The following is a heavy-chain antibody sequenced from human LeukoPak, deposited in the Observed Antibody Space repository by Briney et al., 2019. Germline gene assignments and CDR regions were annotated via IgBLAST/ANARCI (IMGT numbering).Heavy chain of an antibody. Sequence: SETLSLTCTVSGGSISSSSYYWGWIRQPPGKGLEWIGSIYYSGSTYYNPSLKSRVTISVDTSKNQFSLKLSSVTAADTAVYYCARRGPTYYYDSSGYRGYYFDYWGQGTLVTVSS. CDR1: GGSISSSSYY. CDR2: IYYSGST. V-gene: IGHV4-39*07. J-gene: IGHJ4*02. D-gene: IGHD3-22*01. CDR3: ARRGPTYYYDSSGYRGYYFDY.